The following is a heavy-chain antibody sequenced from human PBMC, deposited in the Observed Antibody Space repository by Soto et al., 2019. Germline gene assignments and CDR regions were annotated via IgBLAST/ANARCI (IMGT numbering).Heavy chain of an antibody. Sequence: KAMRVSCATSEFTFSSYAMHWVRQAPGKGLEWVAVISYDGSNKYYADSVKGRFTISRDNSKNTLYLQMNSLRAEDTAVYYCVGSGLGGFDYWGQGTLVTFSS. V-gene: IGHV3-30-3*01. J-gene: IGHJ4*02. D-gene: IGHD6-19*01. CDR2: ISYDGSNK. CDR3: VGSGLGGFDY. CDR1: EFTFSSYA.